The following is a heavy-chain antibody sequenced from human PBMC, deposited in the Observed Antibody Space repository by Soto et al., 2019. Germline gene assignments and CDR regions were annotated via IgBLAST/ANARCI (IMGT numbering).Heavy chain of an antibody. CDR2: IYYSGNT. CDR3: ASVTVGAINGYYYHGMDV. CDR1: GGSISSSSHH. D-gene: IGHD1-26*01. V-gene: IGHV4-39*01. J-gene: IGHJ6*02. Sequence: SETLSLTCTVSGGSISSSSHHWAWIRQPPGKGLEWIGSIYYSGNTYHNPSLKSRVTISVDTSKNQFSLKLSSVTAADTSVYYCASVTVGAINGYYYHGMDVWGQGTTVTVSS.